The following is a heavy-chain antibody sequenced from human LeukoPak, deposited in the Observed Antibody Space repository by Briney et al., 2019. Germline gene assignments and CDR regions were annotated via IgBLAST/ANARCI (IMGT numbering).Heavy chain of an antibody. CDR1: GGSFSGYY. D-gene: IGHD6-19*01. Sequence: SETLSLTCAVYGGSFSGYYWSWIRQPPGKGLEWIGEINHSGSTNYNPSLKSRVTISVDTSKNQFSLKLSSVTDADTAVYYCARANSPPNLYSSGWYSSYYYYYYMDVWGKGTTVTVSS. CDR3: ARANSPPNLYSSGWYSSYYYYYYMDV. CDR2: INHSGST. J-gene: IGHJ6*03. V-gene: IGHV4-34*01.